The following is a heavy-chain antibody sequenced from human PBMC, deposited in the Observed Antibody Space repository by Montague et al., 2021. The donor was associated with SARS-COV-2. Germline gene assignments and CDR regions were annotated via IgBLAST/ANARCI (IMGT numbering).Heavy chain of an antibody. CDR3: ARGWNYAFDI. V-gene: IGHV6-1*01. CDR1: GDSVSRNNPA. CDR2: TYYGSSWNT. Sequence: CAISGDSVSRNNPAWNWIRQSPSRGLEWLGRTYYGSSWNTDYAVSVKCRITISPDTSKNQFSLHLNSVTPEDTAVYYCARGWNYAFDIWSQGTMVTVSS. J-gene: IGHJ3*02. D-gene: IGHD1-7*01.